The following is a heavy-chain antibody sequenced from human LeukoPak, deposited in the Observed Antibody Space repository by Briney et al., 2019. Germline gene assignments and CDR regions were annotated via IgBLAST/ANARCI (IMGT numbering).Heavy chain of an antibody. CDR2: IDWNSGRI. Sequence: PGGSLRLSCVGSGFTIHDHAMHWVRQAPGKGLEWVSGIDWNSGRIGYADSVKGRFTISRDNAKNSLYLQMNSLRAEDTALYYCGKDIYSGGYYYGMDVWGQGTTVTVSS. J-gene: IGHJ6*02. V-gene: IGHV3-9*01. CDR1: GFTIHDHA. CDR3: GKDIYSGGYYYGMDV. D-gene: IGHD5-18*01.